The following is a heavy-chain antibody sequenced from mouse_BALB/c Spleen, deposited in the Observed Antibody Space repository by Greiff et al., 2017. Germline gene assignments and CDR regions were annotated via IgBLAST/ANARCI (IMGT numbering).Heavy chain of an antibody. CDR2: INSNGGST. Sequence: DVKLVESGGGLVKLGGSLKLSCAASGFTFSSYYMSWVRQTPEKRLELVAAINSNGGSTYYPDTVKGRFPISRDNTKNTLYLQMSSLKSEDTALYYCARHRARSTLITAGFAYWGQGTLVTVSA. V-gene: IGHV5-6-2*01. CDR1: GFTFSSYY. CDR3: ARHRARSTLITAGFAY. J-gene: IGHJ3*01. D-gene: IGHD2-4*01.